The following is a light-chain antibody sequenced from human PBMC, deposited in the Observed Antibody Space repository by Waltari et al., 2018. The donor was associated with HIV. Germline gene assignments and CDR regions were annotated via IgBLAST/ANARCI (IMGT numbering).Light chain of an antibody. J-gene: IGLJ3*02. V-gene: IGLV2-14*03. Sequence: HSALTQPASVSGPPGQSLTISCPGTSSAVGGYNYVSWDQHYPGKAPKLMIYDASNRPSGVSNRFSGSKSGNTASLTISGLQAEDEADYYCSSYTSSSTRVFGGGTKLTVL. CDR1: SSAVGGYNY. CDR2: DAS. CDR3: SSYTSSSTRV.